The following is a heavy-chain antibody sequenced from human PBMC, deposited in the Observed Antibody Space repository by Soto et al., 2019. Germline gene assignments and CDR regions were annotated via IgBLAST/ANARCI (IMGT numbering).Heavy chain of an antibody. Sequence: PGGSLRLSCAASGLTFSDYSMNWVRQAPGKGLEWVSYISRSGSDIYYADSVKGRFTISRDNAKNSLFLQMNSLRAEDTAVYYCATVGYCSSTSCQTRYYYYGMDVWGQGTTVTVYS. D-gene: IGHD2-2*03. CDR3: ATVGYCSSTSCQTRYYYYGMDV. CDR2: ISRSGSDI. J-gene: IGHJ6*02. CDR1: GLTFSDYS. V-gene: IGHV3-11*01.